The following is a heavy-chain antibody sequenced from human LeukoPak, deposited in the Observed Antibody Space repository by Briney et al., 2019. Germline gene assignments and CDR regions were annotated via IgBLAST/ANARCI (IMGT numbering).Heavy chain of an antibody. D-gene: IGHD2-15*01. J-gene: IGHJ6*02. Sequence: ASVKVSCKASGYTFTGYYMHWVRQAPGQGLEWMGWINPNSGGTNYAQKFQGWVTMTRDTSISTAYMELSRLRSDDTAVYYCARGDIVVVVAAPDKYYYYYYGMDVWGQGTTVTVSS. CDR1: GYTFTGYY. CDR3: ARGDIVVVVAAPDKYYYYYYGMDV. V-gene: IGHV1-2*04. CDR2: INPNSGGT.